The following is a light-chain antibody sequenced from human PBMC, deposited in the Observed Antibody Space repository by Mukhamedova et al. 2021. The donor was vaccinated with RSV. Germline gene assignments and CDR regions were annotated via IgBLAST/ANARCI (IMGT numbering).Light chain of an antibody. CDR2: KAS. V-gene: IGKV1-5*03. CDR3: QEYSSLYT. J-gene: IGKJ2*01. Sequence: WYQRRVHGKAPKLLIYKASSLESGVPSRFSGSGSGTEFTLTISSLQPDDLATYHCQEYSSLYTFGQGTKLEIK.